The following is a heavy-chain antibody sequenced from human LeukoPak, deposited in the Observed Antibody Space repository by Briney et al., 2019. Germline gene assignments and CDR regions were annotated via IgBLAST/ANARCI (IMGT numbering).Heavy chain of an antibody. V-gene: IGHV3-21*01. CDR2: ITSSSSYI. D-gene: IGHD3-16*01. Sequence: PGRSLRLSCAASGFTFSSYSMNWVRQAPGKGLEWVASITSSSSYIYYADSVKGRFTISRDNAKNSLYLQMNSLRAEDTAVYYCARDWGGAGWGQGTLVTVSS. CDR3: ARDWGGAG. J-gene: IGHJ4*02. CDR1: GFTFSSYS.